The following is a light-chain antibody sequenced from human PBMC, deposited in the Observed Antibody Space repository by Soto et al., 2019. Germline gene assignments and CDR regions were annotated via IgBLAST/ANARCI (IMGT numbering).Light chain of an antibody. J-gene: IGLJ1*01. V-gene: IGLV2-14*01. CDR1: RSEVGGYNY. CDR2: DVS. CDR3: SSYTSSSTLYV. Sequence: QSVLTQPAPLSGSPGQSITISCTGTRSEVGGYNYVSWYQQHPGKAPKLMIYDVSNRPSGVSNRFSGSKSGNTASLTISGLQAEDEADYYCSSYTSSSTLYVFGTGTKVTVL.